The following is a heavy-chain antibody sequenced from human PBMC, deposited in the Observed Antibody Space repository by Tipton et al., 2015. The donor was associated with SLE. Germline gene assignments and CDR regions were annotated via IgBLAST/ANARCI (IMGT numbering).Heavy chain of an antibody. CDR2: ITTSGSPV. CDR1: GFTFSNYE. V-gene: IGHV3-48*03. Sequence: GSLRLSCAASGFTFSNYEMNWVRQAQGMGLEWVSYITTSGSPVYYADSVKGRFTISRGNAKNSRYLQMNSLRDEDMAGYYCAKDDYAGAVGATTDYWGQGTLVTVSS. J-gene: IGHJ4*02. D-gene: IGHD1-26*01. CDR3: AKDDYAGAVGATTDY.